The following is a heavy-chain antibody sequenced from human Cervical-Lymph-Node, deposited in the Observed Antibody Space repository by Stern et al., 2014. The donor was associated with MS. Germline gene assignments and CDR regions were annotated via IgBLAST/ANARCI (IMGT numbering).Heavy chain of an antibody. CDR2: IIPMFGTA. J-gene: IGHJ5*02. D-gene: IGHD6-19*01. V-gene: IGHV1-69*01. Sequence: MQLVESGAEVKKPGSSVKVSCKSSGGTFSSYAINWVRQAPGQGLEWMGGIIPMFGTADYLQRFQGRVTITADESTSTVYMELSSLTSEDTAVYYCARDAGGAGTNWFDPWGQGTLVTVSS. CDR3: ARDAGGAGTNWFDP. CDR1: GGTFSSYA.